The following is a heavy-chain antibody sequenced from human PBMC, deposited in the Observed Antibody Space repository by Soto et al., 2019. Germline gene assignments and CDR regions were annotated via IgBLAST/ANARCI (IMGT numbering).Heavy chain of an antibody. Sequence: SVKVSCKASGYTFSDYYIHWVRQAPGQGLEWMGGIIPIFGTANYAQKFQGRVTITADKSTSTAYMELSSLRSEDTAVYYCALSYGGKTFDYWGQGTLVTVSS. CDR1: GYTFSDYY. CDR2: IIPIFGTA. V-gene: IGHV1-69*06. J-gene: IGHJ4*02. CDR3: ALSYGGKTFDY. D-gene: IGHD2-15*01.